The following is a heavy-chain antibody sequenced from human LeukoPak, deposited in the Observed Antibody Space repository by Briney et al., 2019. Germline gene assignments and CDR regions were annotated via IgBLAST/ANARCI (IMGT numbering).Heavy chain of an antibody. D-gene: IGHD2-2*02. CDR2: ISYDGSNK. Sequence: TGGSLRLSCAASGFTFSSYGMHWVRQAPGKGLEWVAVISYDGSNKYYADSVKGRFTISRDNSKNTLYLQMNSLRAEDTAVYYCAKRIGAIDDYWGQGTLVTVSS. CDR1: GFTFSSYG. J-gene: IGHJ4*02. V-gene: IGHV3-30*18. CDR3: AKRIGAIDDY.